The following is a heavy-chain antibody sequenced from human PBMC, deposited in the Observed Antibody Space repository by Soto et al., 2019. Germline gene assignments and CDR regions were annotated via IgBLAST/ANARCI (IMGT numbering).Heavy chain of an antibody. CDR1: GGTFSSYA. V-gene: IGHV1-69*05. CDR3: ARVGAPVVVESSWFDP. J-gene: IGHJ5*02. D-gene: IGHD2-21*01. CDR2: IIPIFGTA. Sequence: QVQLVQSGAEVKKPGSSVKVSCKASGGTFSSYAISWVRQAPGQGLEWMGGIIPIFGTANYAQKFQGRVTIPXXEXTXXAYMELSSLRSEDTAVYYCARVGAPVVVESSWFDPWGQGTLVTVSS.